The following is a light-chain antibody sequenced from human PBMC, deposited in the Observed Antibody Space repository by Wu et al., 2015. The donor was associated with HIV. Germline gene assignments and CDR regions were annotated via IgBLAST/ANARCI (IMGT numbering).Light chain of an antibody. CDR3: QQSYSTPYS. Sequence: DIQMTQSPSSLSASVGDRVTITCRATQGISNYLAWYQQKPGKVPTVLVYGASTLLSGVPSRFSGSGSGTDFTLTISSLQPEDVATYYCQQSYSTPYSFGQGTKLEIK. V-gene: IGKV1-27*01. CDR1: QGISNY. J-gene: IGKJ2*03. CDR2: GAS.